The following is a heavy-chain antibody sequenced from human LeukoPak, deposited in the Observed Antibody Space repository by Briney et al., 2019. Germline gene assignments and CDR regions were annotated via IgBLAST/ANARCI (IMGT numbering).Heavy chain of an antibody. CDR2: ISAYNGNT. CDR3: ARVGYNDDAFDI. J-gene: IGHJ3*02. Sequence: VASVKVSCKASGYTFTGYYMHWVRQAPGQGLEWMGWISAYNGNTNYAQKLQGRVTMTTDTSTSTAYMELRSLRSDDTAVYYCARVGYNDDAFDIWGQGTMVTVSS. CDR1: GYTFTGYY. V-gene: IGHV1-18*04. D-gene: IGHD5-24*01.